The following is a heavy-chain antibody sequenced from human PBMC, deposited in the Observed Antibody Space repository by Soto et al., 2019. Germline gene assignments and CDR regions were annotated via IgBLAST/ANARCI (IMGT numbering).Heavy chain of an antibody. V-gene: IGHV4-39*01. CDR3: ARRRVVQWLVRNPPGFDY. D-gene: IGHD6-19*01. CDR1: GGSISSSSYY. Sequence: QLQLQESGPGLVKPSETLSLTCTVSGGSISSSSYYWGWIRQPPGKGLEWIGSIYYSGSTYYNPSLKSRVTISVDTSKNQFSLKLSSVTAADTAVYYCARRRVVQWLVRNPPGFDYWGQGTLVTVSS. J-gene: IGHJ4*02. CDR2: IYYSGST.